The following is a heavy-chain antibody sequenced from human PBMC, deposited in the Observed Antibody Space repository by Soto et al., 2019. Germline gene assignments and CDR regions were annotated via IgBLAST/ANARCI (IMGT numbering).Heavy chain of an antibody. J-gene: IGHJ6*02. Sequence: PAGTLSLTCAVHGWPFSAYYWTWIRQPPGRGLEWIGEIDHGGSTNYKPSLGSRVTMSIDTAKNRLSLNVTSVSAADTAVYYCVRVLRYSGMAVWVQGTTVTVS. CDR1: GWPFSAYY. CDR2: IDHGGST. D-gene: IGHD2-15*01. CDR3: VRVLRYSGMAV. V-gene: IGHV4-34*01.